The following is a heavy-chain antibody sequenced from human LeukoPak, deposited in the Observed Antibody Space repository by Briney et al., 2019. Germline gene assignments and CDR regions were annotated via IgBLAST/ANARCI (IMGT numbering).Heavy chain of an antibody. CDR3: ARDDDYGGWFDP. V-gene: IGHV4-59*01. D-gene: IGHD4-17*01. CDR2: IYYSGST. Sequence: PSETLSLTCTVSGGSISSYYWSWIRQPPGKGLEWIGYIYYSGSTNYNPSLKSRVTISVDTSKNQFSLKLSSVTAADTAVYYCARDDDYGGWFDPWGQGTLVTVSS. CDR1: GGSISSYY. J-gene: IGHJ5*02.